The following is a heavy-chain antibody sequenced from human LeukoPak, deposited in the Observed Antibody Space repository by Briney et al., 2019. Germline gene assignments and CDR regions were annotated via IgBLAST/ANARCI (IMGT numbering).Heavy chain of an antibody. CDR3: ARVGGSNARNGMDV. D-gene: IGHD2-8*01. V-gene: IGHV4-4*07. CDR1: GGSIRTYY. Sequence: SETLSLTCTVSGGSIRTYYWSWIRQPAGKGLEWIGLICSSGSTNYNPSLKSRVTMSVDTSKNQFSLKLSSVTAADTAVYYCARVGGSNARNGMDVWGQGTTVIVSS. J-gene: IGHJ6*02. CDR2: ICSSGST.